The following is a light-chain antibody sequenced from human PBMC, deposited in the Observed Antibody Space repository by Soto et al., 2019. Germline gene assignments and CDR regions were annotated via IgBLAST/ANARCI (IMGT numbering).Light chain of an antibody. CDR1: QSVRSDY. CDR3: QQYGSSPRT. Sequence: EVVLTQSPGTLSLSPGERATLSCRASQSVRSDYLAWYQQKPGQAPRLHIYGASTRATGIPDRFTGSGSGTDFTLTISRLEPEDLAVYYCQQYGSSPRTFGQGTKVDIK. J-gene: IGKJ1*01. CDR2: GAS. V-gene: IGKV3-20*01.